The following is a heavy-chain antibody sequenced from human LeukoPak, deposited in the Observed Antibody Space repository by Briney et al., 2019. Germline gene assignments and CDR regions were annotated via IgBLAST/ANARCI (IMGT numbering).Heavy chain of an antibody. V-gene: IGHV3-23*01. J-gene: IGHJ3*02. CDR3: AKDRYTSGHDAFDI. Sequence: GGSLRLSCAASGFTFSTYALSWVRQAPGKGLEWVSGIGGSGGSSYFADSVKGRFTISRDNSKNTLYLQMNSLRAEDTVVYYCAKDRYTSGHDAFDIWGQGTMVTVSS. CDR2: IGGSGGSS. D-gene: IGHD6-19*01. CDR1: GFTFSTYA.